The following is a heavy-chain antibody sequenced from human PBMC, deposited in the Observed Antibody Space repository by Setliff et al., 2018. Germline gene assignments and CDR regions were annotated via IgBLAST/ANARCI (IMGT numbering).Heavy chain of an antibody. CDR3: ARNRGWWCFDN. D-gene: IGHD2-21*01. CDR2: IKEDGSQK. V-gene: IGHV3-7*01. CDR1: GFTFSSYW. J-gene: IGHJ4*02. Sequence: GGSLRLSCAASGFTFSSYWVDWVRQAPGKGPEWVASIKEDGSQKYYVDSVKGRFTISRDNAKNSLYLQMNSLRAEDTAVYYCARNRGWWCFDNWGQGTLVTVSS.